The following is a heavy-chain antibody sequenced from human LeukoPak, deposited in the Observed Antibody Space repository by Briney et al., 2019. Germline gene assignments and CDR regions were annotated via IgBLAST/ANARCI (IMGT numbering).Heavy chain of an antibody. J-gene: IGHJ5*02. CDR3: TRAQGDWFDP. CDR1: GFTFGDYA. V-gene: IGHV3-49*04. Sequence: GGSLRLSCTASGFTFGDYAMSWVRQAPGKGLEWVGFIRSEAYGGTTEYAASVKGRFTISRDDSKSIAYLQMNSLKTEDTAVYYCTRAQGDWFDPWGQGTLVTVSS. CDR2: IRSEAYGGTT.